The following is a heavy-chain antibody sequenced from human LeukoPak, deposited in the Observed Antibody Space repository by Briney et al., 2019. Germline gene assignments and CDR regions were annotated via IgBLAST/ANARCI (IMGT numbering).Heavy chain of an antibody. CDR1: GFTFSSYS. J-gene: IGHJ4*02. V-gene: IGHV3-23*03. D-gene: IGHD5-12*01. CDR3: AKDQRPDSGYDIDY. Sequence: GGSLRLSCAASGFTFSSYSMSWGRQAPGKGLDWASVIFVDEGFTKYAGSVKGRFTICRDTSKKTLYLQMHNLRAEDTAVYYCAKDQRPDSGYDIDYWGQGTLVTVSS. CDR2: IFVDEGFT.